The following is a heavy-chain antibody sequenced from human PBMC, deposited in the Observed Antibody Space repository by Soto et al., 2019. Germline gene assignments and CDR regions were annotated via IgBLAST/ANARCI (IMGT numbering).Heavy chain of an antibody. CDR2: IYYGGST. D-gene: IGHD6-13*01. Sequence: LSLTCTVSGGSISSGDYYWSWIRQHPGKGLEWIGYIYYGGSTNYNPSLKSRVTMSVDTTKNQFSLKLTSVTAADTAVYYCARARRYTSSWYWFDPWGQGTLVTVSS. CDR1: GGSISSGDYY. J-gene: IGHJ5*02. V-gene: IGHV4-31*03. CDR3: ARARRYTSSWYWFDP.